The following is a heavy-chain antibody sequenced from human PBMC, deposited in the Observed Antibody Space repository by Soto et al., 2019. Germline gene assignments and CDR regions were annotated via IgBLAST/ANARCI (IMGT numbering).Heavy chain of an antibody. CDR1: GFTFSDYD. D-gene: IGHD2-8*01. CDR3: AKNGQPPYYYYGLDV. V-gene: IGHV3-11*01. CDR2: TSSSGSTI. Sequence: GGSLRLSCAASGFTFSDYDMSWIRQAPGKGLEWVSYTSSSGSTIYYADSVKGRFTMSRDNAKNSMYLHMDSLRVEDTAVYYCAKNGQPPYYYYGLDVWGQGTTVTVSS. J-gene: IGHJ6*02.